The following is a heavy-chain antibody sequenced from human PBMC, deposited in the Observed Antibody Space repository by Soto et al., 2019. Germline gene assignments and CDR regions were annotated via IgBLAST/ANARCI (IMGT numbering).Heavy chain of an antibody. CDR2: IFYSGIT. V-gene: IGHV4-59*01. D-gene: IGHD6-13*01. Sequence: QVQLQESGPGLVKPSGTLSLTCTVSDGSISNYYWSWIRQPPGKGLEWIGYIFYSGITNYNPSLKSRVTISVDTSNDQFSLKLSSVTAADTAVYYCARAGWSDSWYFAYWGQGSLVTVSS. CDR1: DGSISNYY. J-gene: IGHJ4*02. CDR3: ARAGWSDSWYFAY.